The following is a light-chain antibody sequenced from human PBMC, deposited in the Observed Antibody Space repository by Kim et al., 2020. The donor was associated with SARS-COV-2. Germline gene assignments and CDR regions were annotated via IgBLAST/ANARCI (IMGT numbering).Light chain of an antibody. CDR3: CSYAGSYTWV. Sequence: GHSVTISCTGTHSDIGDYDYVSWYQQHPGKAPKLILFEVTKRPSGVPDRFSGSKSDITASLTVSGLQADDEADYFCCSYAGSYTWVFGGGTQLTVL. V-gene: IGLV2-11*03. CDR1: HSDIGDYDY. J-gene: IGLJ3*02. CDR2: EVT.